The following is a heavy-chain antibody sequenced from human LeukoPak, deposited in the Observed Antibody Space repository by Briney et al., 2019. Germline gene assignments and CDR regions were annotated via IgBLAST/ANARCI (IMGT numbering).Heavy chain of an antibody. Sequence: GGSLRLSCAASGFTFSSYSMNWVRQAPGKGLEWVSYISSSSSTIYYADSVKGRFTISRDNAKNTLYLQMNSLRAEDTAVYYCAMPPSAIYDYVWGSYPFDYWGQGTLVTVSS. J-gene: IGHJ4*02. V-gene: IGHV3-48*01. CDR2: ISSSSSTI. CDR3: AMPPSAIYDYVWGSYPFDY. CDR1: GFTFSSYS. D-gene: IGHD3-16*02.